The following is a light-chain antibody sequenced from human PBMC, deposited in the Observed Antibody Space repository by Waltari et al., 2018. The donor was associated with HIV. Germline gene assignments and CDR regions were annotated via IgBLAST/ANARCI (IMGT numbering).Light chain of an antibody. Sequence: QSALTQPPSASGSPGQSVTISCTGTSSDIGGYNFVSWYQQHPGKAPKLMIFEVSKRPPGFTERFSGSKSGNTSSLTVSGLQAEDEADDYCSSYAGSNNLVVGGGTKVTVL. V-gene: IGLV2-8*01. CDR1: SSDIGGYNF. CDR3: SSYAGSNNLV. CDR2: EVS. J-gene: IGLJ2*01.